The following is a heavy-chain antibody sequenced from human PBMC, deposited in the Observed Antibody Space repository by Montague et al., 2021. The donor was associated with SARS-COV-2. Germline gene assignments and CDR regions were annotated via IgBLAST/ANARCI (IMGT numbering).Heavy chain of an antibody. D-gene: IGHD3-9*01. V-gene: IGHV3-23*01. CDR1: GFTFSSYA. CDR2: ISGSGGST. Sequence: SLRLSCAASGFTFSSYAMSWVRQAPGKGPEWVSAISGSGGSTYYADSVKGRFTISRDNSKNTLYLQMNSLRAEDTAVYYCAKDLHYDILTGYWDYWGQGTLVTVSS. J-gene: IGHJ4*02. CDR3: AKDLHYDILTGYWDY.